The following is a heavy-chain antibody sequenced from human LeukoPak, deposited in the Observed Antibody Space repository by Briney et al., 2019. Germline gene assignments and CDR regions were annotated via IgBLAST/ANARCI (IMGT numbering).Heavy chain of an antibody. Sequence: ASVKVSCQALGYTFTDHYFHWLRQAPVQGIEWMGWIHPGRGDTNIAQKFQGRVSLTRDMSISTAYMELSRLTSDDTAVYYCARDHNWGPDYWGQGTLVSVSS. D-gene: IGHD7-27*01. CDR2: IHPGRGDT. CDR3: ARDHNWGPDY. J-gene: IGHJ4*02. V-gene: IGHV1-2*02. CDR1: GYTFTDHY.